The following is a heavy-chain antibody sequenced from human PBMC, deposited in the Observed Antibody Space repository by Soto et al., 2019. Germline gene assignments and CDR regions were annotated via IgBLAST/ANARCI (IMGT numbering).Heavy chain of an antibody. Sequence: GSLRLSCAASGFTFSSYGMHWVRQAPGKGLEWVAVISYDGSNKYYADSVKGRFTISRDNSKNTLYLQMNSLRAEDTAVYYCAKDELGVVINYYYYYMDVWGKGTTVTVSS. CDR1: GFTFSSYG. D-gene: IGHD3-22*01. J-gene: IGHJ6*03. CDR3: AKDELGVVINYYYYYMDV. CDR2: ISYDGSNK. V-gene: IGHV3-30*18.